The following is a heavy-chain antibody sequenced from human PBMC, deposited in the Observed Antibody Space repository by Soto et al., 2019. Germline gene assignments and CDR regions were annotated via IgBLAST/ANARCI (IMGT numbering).Heavy chain of an antibody. Sequence: QLQLQESGPGLVKPSETLSLTCTVSGGSISSSSYYWGWIRQPPGKGLECIGSIYYSGSTYYNPSLKSRVTISVDTSKNQFSLKLSSVTAADTAVYYCARMLSTSCYEYWGQGTLVTVSS. CDR2: IYYSGST. CDR3: ARMLSTSCYEY. D-gene: IGHD2-2*01. J-gene: IGHJ4*02. V-gene: IGHV4-39*01. CDR1: GGSISSSSYY.